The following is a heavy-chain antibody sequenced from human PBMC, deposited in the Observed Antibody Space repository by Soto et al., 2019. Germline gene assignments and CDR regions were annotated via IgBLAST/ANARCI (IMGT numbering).Heavy chain of an antibody. CDR2: ISYTGRT. CDR3: ARHEDLQTMAGNFDF. V-gene: IGHV4-39*01. CDR1: GGSIISSDYY. D-gene: IGHD2-8*01. Sequence: QLLLQESGPGLVKPSETLSLTCTVSGGSIISSDYYWGWIRQPPGKGLEWIGTISYTGRTYYNPSLKSRVTIYVDKSKYQFSLNLSSVTAADTAVYYCARHEDLQTMAGNFDFWDQGTLVTVSS. J-gene: IGHJ4*02.